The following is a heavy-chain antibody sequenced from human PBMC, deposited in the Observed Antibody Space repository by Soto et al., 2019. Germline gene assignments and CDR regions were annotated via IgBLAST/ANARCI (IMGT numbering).Heavy chain of an antibody. CDR1: GGSISSGGYY. V-gene: IGHV4-31*03. Sequence: SETLSLTCTVSGGSISSGGYYWSWIRQHPGKGLEWIGYIYYSGSTYYNPSLKSRVTISVDTSKNQFSLKLSSVTAADTAVYYCARDWFRAQDVAVAAFNWFDPWGQRTLVTVSS. J-gene: IGHJ5*02. D-gene: IGHD2-15*01. CDR2: IYYSGST. CDR3: ARDWFRAQDVAVAAFNWFDP.